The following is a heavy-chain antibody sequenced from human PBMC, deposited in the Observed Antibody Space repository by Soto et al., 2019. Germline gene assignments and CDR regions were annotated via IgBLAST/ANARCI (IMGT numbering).Heavy chain of an antibody. CDR3: AKGSEGNYAPAEYFQH. D-gene: IGHD4-4*01. J-gene: IGHJ1*01. CDR1: ELTFISYA. V-gene: IGHV3-23*01. CDR2: ISGSGGST. Sequence: PVESLRHSCAASELTFISYAMSWVRQAPGKGLEWVSAISGSGGSTYYADSVKGRFTISRDNSKNTLYLQMNSLRAEDTAVYYCAKGSEGNYAPAEYFQHWGQGTLVTVFS.